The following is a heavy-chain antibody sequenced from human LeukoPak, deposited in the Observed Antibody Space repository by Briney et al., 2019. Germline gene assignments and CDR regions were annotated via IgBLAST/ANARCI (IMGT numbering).Heavy chain of an antibody. CDR1: GFTFSSYG. CDR3: ARVQEYGSGSYYPIDY. CDR2: IWYDGSNK. J-gene: IGHJ4*02. Sequence: GGSLRLSCAASGFTFSSYGMHWVRQAPGKGLEWVAVIWYDGSNKYHADSVKGRFTISRDNSKNTLYLQMNSLRAEDTAVYYCARVQEYGSGSYYPIDYWGQGTLVTVSS. V-gene: IGHV3-33*01. D-gene: IGHD3-10*01.